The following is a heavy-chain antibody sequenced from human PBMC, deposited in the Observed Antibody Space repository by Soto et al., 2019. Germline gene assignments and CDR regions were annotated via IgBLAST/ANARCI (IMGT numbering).Heavy chain of an antibody. J-gene: IGHJ4*02. D-gene: IGHD6-13*01. CDR1: GGSFSGYY. CDR2: INHSGST. Sequence: SETLSLTCAVYGGSFSGYYWSWIRQPPGKGLEWIGEINHSGSTNYNPSLKSRVTISVDTSKNQFSLKLSSVTAADTAVYYCARGLGGVTAAGNSSVDFVYWGQGTLVPVSS. CDR3: ARGLGGVTAAGNSSVDFVY. V-gene: IGHV4-34*01.